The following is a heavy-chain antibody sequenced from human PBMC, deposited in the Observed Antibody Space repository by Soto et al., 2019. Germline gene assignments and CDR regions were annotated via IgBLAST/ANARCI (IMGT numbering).Heavy chain of an antibody. CDR3: AKGFGGYDSNYYYYGMDV. V-gene: IGHV3-43D*04. J-gene: IGHJ6*02. CDR1: GFTFDDYA. D-gene: IGHD5-12*01. Sequence: PGGSLRLSCAASGFTFDDYAMHWVRQAPGKGLEWVSLISWDGGSTYYADSVEGRFTISRDNSKNSLYLQMNSLRAEDTALYYCAKGFGGYDSNYYYYGMDVWGQGTTVTVSS. CDR2: ISWDGGST.